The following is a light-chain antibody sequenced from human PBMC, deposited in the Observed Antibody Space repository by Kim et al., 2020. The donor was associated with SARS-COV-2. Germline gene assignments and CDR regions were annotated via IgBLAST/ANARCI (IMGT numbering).Light chain of an antibody. V-gene: IGKV3-20*01. Sequence: EIVLTQSPATLSLSPGERATLSCRASQSVSSSYLAWYQQNPGLAPRLLIYGASTRATGIPDRFSGSGSGTDFTLTISRLEPEDYAVYYWQEDSRPRTFGLGTKVDIK. CDR1: QSVSSSY. CDR3: QEDSRPRT. CDR2: GAS. J-gene: IGKJ1*01.